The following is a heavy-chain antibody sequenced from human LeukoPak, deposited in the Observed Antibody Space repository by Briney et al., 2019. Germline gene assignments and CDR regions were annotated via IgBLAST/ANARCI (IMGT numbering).Heavy chain of an antibody. CDR2: VVYDGGNK. V-gene: IGHV3-30*02. Sequence: GASLRLSCVASGFSLSNYGIHWVRQAPGKGLEWVAFVVYDGGNKFYADSVKGRFTVSRDNAKNTQYLELNSLRAEDTAIYYCANLYPHMDVWGKGTTVTVSS. D-gene: IGHD3-16*02. CDR1: GFSLSNYG. J-gene: IGHJ6*03. CDR3: ANLYPHMDV.